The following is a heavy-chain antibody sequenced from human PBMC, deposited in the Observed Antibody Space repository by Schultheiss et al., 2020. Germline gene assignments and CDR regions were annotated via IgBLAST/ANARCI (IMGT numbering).Heavy chain of an antibody. D-gene: IGHD5-18*01. CDR2: ISCDGGNT. CDR1: GFTFSSYA. V-gene: IGHV3-23*01. Sequence: GGSLRLSCAASGFTFSSYAMHWVRQAPGKGLEWVAGISCDGGNTYYADSVKGRFTISRDNSKNTLYLQMNSLRAEDTAVYYCAREGIGYRVSDEYWGQGTLVTVSS. J-gene: IGHJ4*02. CDR3: AREGIGYRVSDEY.